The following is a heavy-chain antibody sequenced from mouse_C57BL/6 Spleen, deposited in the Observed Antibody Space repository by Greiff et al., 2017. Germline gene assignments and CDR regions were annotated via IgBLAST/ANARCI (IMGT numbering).Heavy chain of an antibody. Sequence: VESGGGLVKPGGSLKLSCAASGFTFSDYGMHWVRQAPEKGLEWVAYISSGSSTISRDNAKNTLFLQMTSLRSEDTAMYYCANNYYGSDYYAMDYWGQGTSVTVSS. J-gene: IGHJ4*01. CDR1: GFTFSDYG. V-gene: IGHV5-17*01. D-gene: IGHD1-1*01. CDR2: ISSGSS. CDR3: ANNYYGSDYYAMDY.